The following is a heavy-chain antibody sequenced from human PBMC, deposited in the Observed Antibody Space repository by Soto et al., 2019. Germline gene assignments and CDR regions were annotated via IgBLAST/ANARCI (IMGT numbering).Heavy chain of an antibody. Sequence: HPGGSLRLSCAASGFTFSSYGMHWVRQAPGKGLEWVAVISYDGSNKYYADSVKGRFTISRDNSKNTLYLQMNSLRAEDTAVYYCAKDPYRFGYCSGGSCYDNWFDPWGQGTLVTVSS. CDR3: AKDPYRFGYCSGGSCYDNWFDP. CDR2: ISYDGSNK. V-gene: IGHV3-30*18. J-gene: IGHJ5*02. CDR1: GFTFSSYG. D-gene: IGHD2-15*01.